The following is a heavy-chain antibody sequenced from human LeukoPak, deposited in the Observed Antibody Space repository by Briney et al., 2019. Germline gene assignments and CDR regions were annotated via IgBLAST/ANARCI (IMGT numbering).Heavy chain of an antibody. CDR3: ASGGFKFDY. Sequence: ASVKVSCKASGYTFSGYYIHWVRQAPGQGLEWMGWIDPKSGGTNYAQNFQGRVTMTRDTSISTAFMELSRLTSDDTAVYYCASGGFKFDYWGQGTLVTVSS. CDR1: GYTFSGYY. J-gene: IGHJ4*02. V-gene: IGHV1-2*02. CDR2: IDPKSGGT.